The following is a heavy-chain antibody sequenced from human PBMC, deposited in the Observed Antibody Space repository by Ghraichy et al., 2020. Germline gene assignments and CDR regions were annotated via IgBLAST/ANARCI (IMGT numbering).Heavy chain of an antibody. V-gene: IGHV4-34*01. CDR3: ARRFLEWLSTSWAGPYYYYMDV. D-gene: IGHD3-3*01. CDR1: GGSFSGYY. Sequence: SETLSLTCAVYGGSFSGYYWSWIRQPPGKGLEWIGEINHSGSTNYNPSLKSRVTISVDTSKNQFSLKLSSVTAADTAVYYCARRFLEWLSTSWAGPYYYYMDVWGKGTTVTVSS. CDR2: INHSGST. J-gene: IGHJ6*03.